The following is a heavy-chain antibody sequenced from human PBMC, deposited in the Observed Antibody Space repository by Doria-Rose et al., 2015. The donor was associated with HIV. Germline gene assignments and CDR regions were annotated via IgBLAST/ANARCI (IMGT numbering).Heavy chain of an antibody. CDR3: AKDNSLYDYWSGPDY. Sequence: QAPGTGLEWVAVIWYDGSKKYYADSVKGRFTISRDNSKNTLYLQMNSLRAEDTAVYYCAKDNSLYDYWSGPDYWGQGTLVTVSS. V-gene: IGHV3-33*06. CDR2: IWYDGSKK. D-gene: IGHD3-3*01. J-gene: IGHJ4*02.